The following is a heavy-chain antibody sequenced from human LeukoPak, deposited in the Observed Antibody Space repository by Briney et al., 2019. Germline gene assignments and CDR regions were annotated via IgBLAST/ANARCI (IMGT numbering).Heavy chain of an antibody. V-gene: IGHV1-2*02. Sequence: GASVKVSCKASGYTFTGYYMHWVRQAPGQGLEWMGWINPNSGGTNYAQKFQGRVTMTRDTSISTAYMELSRLRSDDTAVYYCARFPLGVSRSVLMVYATPPLDYWGQGTLVTVSS. CDR1: GYTFTGYY. D-gene: IGHD2-8*01. CDR2: INPNSGGT. J-gene: IGHJ4*02. CDR3: ARFPLGVSRSVLMVYATPPLDY.